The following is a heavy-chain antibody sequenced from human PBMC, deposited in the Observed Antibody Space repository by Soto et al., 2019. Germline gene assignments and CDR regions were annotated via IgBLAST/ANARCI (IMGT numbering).Heavy chain of an antibody. CDR1: GPTFIVSY. CDR3: ARDNDPGRRFDY. V-gene: IGHV1-2*02. CDR2: IDPKSGDT. D-gene: IGHD6-6*01. J-gene: IGHJ4*02. Sequence: QLVQSGAEVKKPGASVKVSCKTSGPTFIVSYIHWVRQAPGQGLEWMGWIDPKSGDTTYEQKFLGRVTMTRDTSINTAYMEVNTLTSDDTALYYCARDNDPGRRFDYWGQGTLVTVSS.